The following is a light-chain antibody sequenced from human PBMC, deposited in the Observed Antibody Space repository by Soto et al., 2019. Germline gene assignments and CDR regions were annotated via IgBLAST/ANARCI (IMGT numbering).Light chain of an antibody. J-gene: IGKJ5*01. Sequence: IVLTESPGALSLSPGERVTLSCRASQSVSTKLAWYQQTPGQAPRILIYDASTRATGIPARFSGSGSGTEFTLTVGSLQSEDFAVYYCQQYNNWPRITFGQGTRLEIK. V-gene: IGKV3-15*01. CDR3: QQYNNWPRIT. CDR1: QSVSTK. CDR2: DAS.